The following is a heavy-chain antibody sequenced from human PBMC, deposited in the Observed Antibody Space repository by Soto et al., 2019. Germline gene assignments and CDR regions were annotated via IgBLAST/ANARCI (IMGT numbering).Heavy chain of an antibody. J-gene: IGHJ1*01. V-gene: IGHV4-39*01. D-gene: IGHD3-22*01. CDR1: GGSISSSSYY. CDR3: ASLGYDGSGYRPS. CDR2: IYYSGST. Sequence: SETLSLTCTVSGGSISSSSYYWALIRQPPGKGLEWIGSIYYSGSTYYNPSLKSRVTISVDTSKNQFSLKLSSVTAADTAVYYCASLGYDGSGYRPSWGQGTLVKVSS.